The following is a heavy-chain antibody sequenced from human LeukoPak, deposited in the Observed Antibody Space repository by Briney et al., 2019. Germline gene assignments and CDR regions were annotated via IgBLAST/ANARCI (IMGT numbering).Heavy chain of an antibody. CDR2: MNPNSGST. Sequence: ASEKGSCKASGYTFTSYDINWVRQATGQGLEWMGWMNPNSGSTGYAQKFQGRVTITRNTSISTAYMELSGLRSEDTAVYYCARGRSTGYHYYFEYWGQGTLVTVSS. D-gene: IGHD5-12*01. CDR3: ARGRSTGYHYYFEY. J-gene: IGHJ4*02. V-gene: IGHV1-8*03. CDR1: GYTFTSYD.